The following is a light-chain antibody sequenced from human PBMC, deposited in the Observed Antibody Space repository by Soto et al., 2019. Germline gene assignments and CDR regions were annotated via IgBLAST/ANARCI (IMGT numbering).Light chain of an antibody. V-gene: IGKV3-20*01. CDR1: QSVSSSF. J-gene: IGKJ1*01. Sequence: EIVLTQSPGTLSLSPGERATLSCMASQSVSSSFLAWYQQKPGQPPRLLIYGTSSRATGIPERFSGSGSGTDFTLTISRLEPEDFAVYYCQHYRSSWTFGRGTKVEVK. CDR2: GTS. CDR3: QHYRSSWT.